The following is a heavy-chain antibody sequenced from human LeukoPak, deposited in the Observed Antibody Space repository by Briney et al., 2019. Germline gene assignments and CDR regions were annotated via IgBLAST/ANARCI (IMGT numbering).Heavy chain of an antibody. V-gene: IGHV1-24*01. CDR2: FDPEDGET. Sequence: ASVKVSCKVSGYTLTELSMHWVRQAPGKGLEWMGGFDPEDGETIYAQKFQGRVTMTEDTSTDTAYMELSSLRSEDTAVYYCATIKFRDYSSSWFTTSYYFDYWGQGTLVTVSS. CDR1: GYTLTELS. CDR3: ATIKFRDYSSSWFTTSYYFDY. J-gene: IGHJ4*02. D-gene: IGHD6-13*01.